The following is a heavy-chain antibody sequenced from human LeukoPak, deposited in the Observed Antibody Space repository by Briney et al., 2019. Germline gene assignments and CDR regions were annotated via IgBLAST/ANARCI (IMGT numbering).Heavy chain of an antibody. Sequence: GGSLRLSCVGSGFNFDNYYMSWVRQAPGKGLEWVADIRHDGSDVYNLDSVRGRFTISRDNAKNSVFLQMNSRKDEDTAVYYCVRDGSGSDFSLDHWGQGTLVTVSS. J-gene: IGHJ4*02. V-gene: IGHV3-7*04. D-gene: IGHD3-10*01. CDR1: GFNFDNYY. CDR2: IRHDGSDV. CDR3: VRDGSGSDFSLDH.